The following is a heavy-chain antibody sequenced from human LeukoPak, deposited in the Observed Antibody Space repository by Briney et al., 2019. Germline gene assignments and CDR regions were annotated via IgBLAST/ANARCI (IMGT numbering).Heavy chain of an antibody. J-gene: IGHJ5*02. V-gene: IGHV4-34*01. CDR3: ARVRSYYDSSGYYGWFDP. D-gene: IGHD3-22*01. Sequence: IPSETLSLTCAVYGGSFSGYYWSWIRQPPGKGLEWIGEINHSGSTNYNPSLKSRVTISVDTSKNQFSLKLSSVTAADTAVYYCARVRSYYDSSGYYGWFDPWGQGTLVTVSS. CDR1: GGSFSGYY. CDR2: INHSGST.